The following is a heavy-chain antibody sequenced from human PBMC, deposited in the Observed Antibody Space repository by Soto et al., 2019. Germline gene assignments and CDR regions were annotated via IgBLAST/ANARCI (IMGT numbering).Heavy chain of an antibody. CDR2: ISAYNGQT. CDR3: ARDTLTFWNSYFFDP. Sequence: ASVKVSCKASGYPFDTYGINWVRQAPGQRPEWMGWISAYNGQTDYAQNFQGRVTMATDTSTNTAYMELRNLRSDDTAVYYCARDTLTFWNSYFFDPWGPGTLVTVSS. CDR1: GYPFDTYG. V-gene: IGHV1-18*01. D-gene: IGHD3-3*01. J-gene: IGHJ5*02.